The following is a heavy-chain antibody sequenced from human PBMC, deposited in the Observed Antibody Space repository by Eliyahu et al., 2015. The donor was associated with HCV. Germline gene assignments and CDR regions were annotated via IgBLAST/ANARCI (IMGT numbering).Heavy chain of an antibody. V-gene: IGHV4-59*01. CDR3: ASGGGGIAVAGTGGWFDP. CDR1: GGSISXYX. CDR2: IHYSGST. D-gene: IGHD6-19*01. Sequence: QVQLQESGPGLVKPSETLSLTCTVXGGSISXYXWSWIRQPPGEGLEWIGYIHYSGSTNYNPSLKSRVTISVDTSKNQFSLKLTSVTAADTALYYCASGGGGIAVAGTGGWFDPWGQGTLVIVSS. J-gene: IGHJ5*02.